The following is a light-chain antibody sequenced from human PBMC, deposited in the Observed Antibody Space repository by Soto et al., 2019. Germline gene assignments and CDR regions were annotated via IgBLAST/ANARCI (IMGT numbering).Light chain of an antibody. CDR3: CSYVGSSNV. CDR1: SSDVGGYNY. Sequence: QSALTQPRSVSGSPGQSVTISCTGTSSDVGGYNYVSWYQQHPGNGPKLMVYDVNKRPSGVPDRFSGSKSGNTASLTISGLQVEDEADYYCCSYVGSSNVFGTGTKLTVL. J-gene: IGLJ1*01. V-gene: IGLV2-11*01. CDR2: DVN.